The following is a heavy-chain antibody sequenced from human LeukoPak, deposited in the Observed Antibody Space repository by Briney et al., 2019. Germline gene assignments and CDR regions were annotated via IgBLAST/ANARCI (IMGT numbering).Heavy chain of an antibody. CDR3: AHSGPVAAAFDY. D-gene: IGHD6-13*01. J-gene: IGHJ4*02. V-gene: IGHV2-70*12. CDR1: GFSLSTGGMC. Sequence: SGPTLVNPTQTLTLTCTFSGFSLSTGGMCVSWIRQPPGKALEWLALIDWDGDQYYSTSLKTRLTISKDTSKNQVVLTLTNMDPVDTATYYCAHSGPVAAAFDYWGQGTLVTVSS. CDR2: IDWDGDQ.